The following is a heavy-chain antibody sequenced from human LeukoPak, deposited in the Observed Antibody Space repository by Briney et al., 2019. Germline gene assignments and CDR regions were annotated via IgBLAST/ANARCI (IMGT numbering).Heavy chain of an antibody. J-gene: IGHJ4*02. V-gene: IGHV1-2*02. CDR3: ARGYQFGGIIYFDY. CDR2: INPYSGGT. D-gene: IGHD2-2*01. Sequence: GASVKVSCKASGYIFPNFYMHWVRQAPGQGLEWMGWINPYSGGTEYPQRFQGRVTLTRDTSISTAYMELTRLTSDDTAIYYCARGYQFGGIIYFDYWGQGALVTV. CDR1: GYIFPNFY.